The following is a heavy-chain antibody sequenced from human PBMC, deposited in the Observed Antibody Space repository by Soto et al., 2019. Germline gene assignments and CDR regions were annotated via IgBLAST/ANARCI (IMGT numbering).Heavy chain of an antibody. CDR2: ISAYNGNT. D-gene: IGHD6-19*01. V-gene: IGHV1-18*01. CDR3: ARGCSSGWYECWFDP. Sequence: GASVKVSCKASGYTFTSYGISWVRQAPGQGLEWMGWISAYNGNTNYAQKLQGRATMTTDTSTSTAYMELRSLRSDDTAVYYCARGCSSGWYECWFDPWGQGTLDTVSS. CDR1: GYTFTSYG. J-gene: IGHJ5*02.